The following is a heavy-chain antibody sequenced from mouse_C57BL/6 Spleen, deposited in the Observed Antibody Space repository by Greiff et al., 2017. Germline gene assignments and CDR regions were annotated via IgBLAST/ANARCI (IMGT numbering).Heavy chain of an antibody. D-gene: IGHD2-5*01. V-gene: IGHV1-22*01. CDR3: ARSDYYSNSWYFDV. CDR2: INPNNGGT. Sequence: EVQLQQSGPELVKPGASVKMSCKASGYTFTDYNMHWVKQSHGKSLEWIGYINPNNGGTSYNQKFKGKATLTVNKSSSTADMELRSLTSEDSAVYYCARSDYYSNSWYFDVWGTGTTVTVSS. CDR1: GYTFTDYN. J-gene: IGHJ1*03.